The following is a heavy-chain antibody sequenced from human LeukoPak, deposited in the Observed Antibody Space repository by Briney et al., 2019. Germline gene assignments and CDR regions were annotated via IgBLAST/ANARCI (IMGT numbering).Heavy chain of an antibody. CDR2: IYYSGST. CDR3: ARAGDCSSTSCYGGVDY. Sequence: SQTLSLTCTVSGGSISSGDYYWSWSRQPPGKGPEWIEYIYYSGSTYYNPSLKSRVTISVDTSKNQFSLKLSSVTAADTAVYYCARAGDCSSTSCYGGVDYWGQGTLVTVSS. D-gene: IGHD2-2*01. CDR1: GGSISSGDYY. V-gene: IGHV4-30-4*01. J-gene: IGHJ4*02.